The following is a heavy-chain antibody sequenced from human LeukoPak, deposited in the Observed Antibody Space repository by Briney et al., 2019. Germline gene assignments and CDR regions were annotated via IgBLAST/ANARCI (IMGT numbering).Heavy chain of an antibody. CDR1: GFTFSSYG. CDR2: ISYDGSNK. Sequence: PGGSLRLSCAASGFTFSSYGMHWVRQAPGKGLEWVAVISYDGSNKYYADSVKGRFTISRDNSKNTLYLQMNSLRAEDTAVYYCAKEADVVPAAITFYYYYGMDVWGQGTTVIVSS. V-gene: IGHV3-30*18. J-gene: IGHJ6*02. D-gene: IGHD2-2*02. CDR3: AKEADVVPAAITFYYYYGMDV.